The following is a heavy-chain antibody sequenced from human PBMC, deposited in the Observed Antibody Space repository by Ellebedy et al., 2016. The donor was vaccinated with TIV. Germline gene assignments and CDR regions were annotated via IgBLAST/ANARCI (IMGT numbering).Heavy chain of an antibody. V-gene: IGHV3-30*03. CDR2: ISYDGSHK. CDR1: GFTITSYG. J-gene: IGHJ4*02. CDR3: ASGSDPGGFTMIAPPFDY. Sequence: PGGSLRLSCAVSGFTITSYGMHWVRQAPGKGLEWVAVISYDGSHKYYADSVKGRLTISRDNAKNSLYLQMNSLRDEDTAVYYCASGSDPGGFTMIAPPFDYWGQGTLVTVSS. D-gene: IGHD3-22*01.